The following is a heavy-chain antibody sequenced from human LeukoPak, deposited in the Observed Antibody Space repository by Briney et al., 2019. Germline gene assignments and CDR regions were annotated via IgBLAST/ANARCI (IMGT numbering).Heavy chain of an antibody. J-gene: IGHJ5*02. D-gene: IGHD2-15*01. V-gene: IGHV4-30-2*01. CDR3: ARLVVVAASPLNWFDP. Sequence: PSETLSLTCAVSGGSISSGGYSWSWIRQPPGKGLEWIGYIYHSGSTYYNPSLKSRVTISVDRSKNQFSLKLSSVTAADTAVYYCARLVVVAASPLNWFDPWGQGTLVTVSS. CDR1: GGSISSGGYS. CDR2: IYHSGST.